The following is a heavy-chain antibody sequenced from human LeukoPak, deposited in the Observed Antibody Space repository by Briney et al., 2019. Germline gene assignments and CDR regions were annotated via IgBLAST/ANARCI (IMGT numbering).Heavy chain of an antibody. CDR2: IYTSGST. CDR1: GGSISSYY. Sequence: SETLSLTCTVSGGSISSYYWSWIRQPPGKGLEWIGYIYTSGSTNYNPSLKSRVTISVDTSKNQFYLKLSSVTAADTAVYYCARQRGYDFWSGYLYYYYYYMDVWGKGTTVTVSS. D-gene: IGHD3-3*01. J-gene: IGHJ6*03. CDR3: ARQRGYDFWSGYLYYYYYYMDV. V-gene: IGHV4-4*09.